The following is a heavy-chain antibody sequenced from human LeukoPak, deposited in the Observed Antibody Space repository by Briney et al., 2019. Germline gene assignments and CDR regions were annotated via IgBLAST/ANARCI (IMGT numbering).Heavy chain of an antibody. J-gene: IGHJ5*02. CDR1: GFTFSSYS. CDR3: ARGCVLLWFGELLQNNWFDP. V-gene: IGHV3-21*01. CDR2: ISSSSSYI. D-gene: IGHD3-10*01. Sequence: GGSLRLSCAASGFTFSSYSMNWVHQAPGKGLEWVSSISSSSSYIYYADSVKGRFTISRDNAKNSLYLQMNSLRAEDTAVYYCARGCVLLWFGELLQNNWFDPWGQGTLVTVSS.